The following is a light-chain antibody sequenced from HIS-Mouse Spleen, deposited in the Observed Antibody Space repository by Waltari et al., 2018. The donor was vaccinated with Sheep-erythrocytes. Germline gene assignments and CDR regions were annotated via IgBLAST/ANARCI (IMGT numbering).Light chain of an antibody. J-gene: IGLJ1*01. V-gene: IGLV2-11*01. CDR3: CSYAGSYNHV. Sequence: QSALTQPRPVSGSPGQSVPIPCTWTSSDVGCYNYVSRYQQHPGKAPNLQIYDVSKRPAGVPDRFSGSKSGNTASLTISGLQAEDEADYYCCSYAGSYNHVFATGTKVTVL. CDR1: SSDVGCYNY. CDR2: DVS.